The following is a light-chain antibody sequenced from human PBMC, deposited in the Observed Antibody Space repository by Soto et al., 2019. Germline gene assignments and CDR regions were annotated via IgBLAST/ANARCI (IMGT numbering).Light chain of an antibody. V-gene: IGKV1-5*01. CDR2: GAS. Sequence: DIQMTQSPSSLSASVAARVTITCRASQSIRRSLNWFQQKPGKAPKLLIYGASSLQSGVPSRFSGSGSGTEFTLTISSLQPDDFATYYCQHYNSYSEAFGQGTKVDI. CDR3: QHYNSYSEA. CDR1: QSIRRS. J-gene: IGKJ1*01.